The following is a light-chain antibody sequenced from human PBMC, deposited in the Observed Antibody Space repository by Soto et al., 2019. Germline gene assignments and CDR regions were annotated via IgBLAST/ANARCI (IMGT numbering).Light chain of an antibody. V-gene: IGKV3-15*01. CDR1: QSIGSN. J-gene: IGKJ4*01. CDR3: QQYDTWLLT. Sequence: EIVMTQSPATLSVSPGERATLSCRASQSIGSNLAWYLQKPGQAPTLLIYAPSTRATGFPARFSGSGSGTEFTLSISTLHSEDFAIYYCQQYDTWLLTFGGGTKVEI. CDR2: APS.